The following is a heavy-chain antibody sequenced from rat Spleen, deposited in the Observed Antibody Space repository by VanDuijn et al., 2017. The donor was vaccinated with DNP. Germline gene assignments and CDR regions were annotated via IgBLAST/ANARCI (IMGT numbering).Heavy chain of an antibody. V-gene: IGHV5-58*01. Sequence: EVQLVETGGGLVQPGRSLKLSCVASGFTFSSYWMYWIRQAPGKGLEWVASINYDGSNTYYRDSVKGRFTGSRDNARSTLCLQMDSLRSEDTATYYCATSSYFGYDYGFAYWGQGTLVTVSS. CDR3: ATSSYFGYDYGFAY. J-gene: IGHJ3*01. CDR2: INYDGSNT. CDR1: GFTFSSYW. D-gene: IGHD1-7*01.